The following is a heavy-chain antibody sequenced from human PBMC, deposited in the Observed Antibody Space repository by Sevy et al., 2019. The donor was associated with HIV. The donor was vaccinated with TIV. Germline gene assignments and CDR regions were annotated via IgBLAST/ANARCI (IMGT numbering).Heavy chain of an antibody. D-gene: IGHD3-22*01. CDR2: ISGSGGSGAKK. J-gene: IGHJ4*02. CDR3: ARKYDSSGYFDY. V-gene: IGHV3-23*01. CDR1: GFTFSNYA. Sequence: GGSLRLSCAASGFTFSNYAMNWVRQAPGKGLEWVSGISGSGGSGAKKNYAESVKGGFTISRDDSKNSLYLQLNSLRAEDTAIYYCARKYDSSGYFDYWGQGTLVTVSS.